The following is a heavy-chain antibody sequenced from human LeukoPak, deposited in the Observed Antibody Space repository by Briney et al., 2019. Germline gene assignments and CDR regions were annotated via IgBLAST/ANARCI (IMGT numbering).Heavy chain of an antibody. J-gene: IGHJ4*02. CDR2: IKDYIDGGTT. V-gene: IGHV3-15*01. CDR3: TTDFSHFDLSSGYYSY. Sequence: AGSLRLSCVASGFSFTSAWMVWVRQPPAKGMGWVGRIKDYIDGGTTDLAAPVKGRFTISRDDSTSTVYLQMDSLKTEDTAVYYCTTDFSHFDLSSGYYSYRGLGTLVTFSS. CDR1: GFSFTSAW. D-gene: IGHD3-3*01.